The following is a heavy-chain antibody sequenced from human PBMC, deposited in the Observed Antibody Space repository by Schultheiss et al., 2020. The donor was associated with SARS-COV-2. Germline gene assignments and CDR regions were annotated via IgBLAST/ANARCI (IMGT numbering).Heavy chain of an antibody. J-gene: IGHJ6*02. V-gene: IGHV3-7*01. Sequence: GGSLRLSCAASGFTFSSYWMSWVRQAPGKGLEWVANIKQDGSEKYYVDSVKGRFTISRDNAKNSLYLQMNSLRAEDTAVYYCARVTTVTTGVIVYYGMDVWGQGTTVTVSS. CDR2: IKQDGSEK. CDR1: GFTFSSYW. CDR3: ARVTTVTTGVIVYYGMDV. D-gene: IGHD4-17*01.